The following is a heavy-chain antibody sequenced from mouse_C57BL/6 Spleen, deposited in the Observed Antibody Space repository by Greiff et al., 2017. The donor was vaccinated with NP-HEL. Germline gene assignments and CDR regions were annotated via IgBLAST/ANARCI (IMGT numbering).Heavy chain of an antibody. CDR1: GYTFTSYW. V-gene: IGHV1-69*01. CDR2: IDPSDSYT. CDR3: ATYDGSSPWFAY. Sequence: VQLQQPGAELVMPGASVKLSCKASGYTFTSYWMHWVKQRPGQGLEWIGEIDPSDSYTNYNQKFKGKSTLTVDKSSSTAYMQLSSLTSEDSAVYYCATYDGSSPWFAYWGQGTLVTVSA. J-gene: IGHJ3*01. D-gene: IGHD1-1*01.